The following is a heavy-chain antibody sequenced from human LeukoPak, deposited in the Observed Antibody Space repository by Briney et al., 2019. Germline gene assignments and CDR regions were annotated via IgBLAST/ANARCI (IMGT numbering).Heavy chain of an antibody. CDR2: IIPILGIA. Sequence: SVKVSCKASGGTFSSYAISWVRQAPGQGLEWMGRIIPILGIANYAQKFQGRVTITADKSTSTAYMELSSLRSEDTAVYYCARDGNDSGSYYSNPKQPDYWGQGTLVTVSS. D-gene: IGHD3-10*01. J-gene: IGHJ4*02. V-gene: IGHV1-69*04. CDR3: ARDGNDSGSYYSNPKQPDY. CDR1: GGTFSSYA.